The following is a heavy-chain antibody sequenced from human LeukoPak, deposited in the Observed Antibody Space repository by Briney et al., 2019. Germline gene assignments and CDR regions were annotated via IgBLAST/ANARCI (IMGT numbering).Heavy chain of an antibody. V-gene: IGHV4-39*07. Sequence: SETLSLTCTVSGGSISSSSYYWGWIRQPPGKGLEWIGSIYYSGSTYYNPSLKSRVTISVDTSKNQFSLKLSSVTAADTAVYYCARAAEPYYYYYMDVWGKGTTVTVSS. CDR1: GGSISSSSYY. J-gene: IGHJ6*03. CDR2: IYYSGST. CDR3: ARAAEPYYYYYMDV. D-gene: IGHD1-26*01.